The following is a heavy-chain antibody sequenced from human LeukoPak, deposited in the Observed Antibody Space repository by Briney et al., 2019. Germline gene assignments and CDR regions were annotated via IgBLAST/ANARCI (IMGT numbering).Heavy chain of an antibody. V-gene: IGHV3-23*01. CDR1: GFTFSIYA. J-gene: IGHJ4*02. CDR2: ISSSGGST. D-gene: IGHD5-18*01. Sequence: PGGSLRLSCAASGFTFSIYAMSWVRQAPGKGLEWVSAISSSGGSTYYADSVKGRFTISRDNSKNTLYLQMNSLRAEDTAVYYCAKGEWIQFQLYYFDYWGQGTLVTVSS. CDR3: AKGEWIQFQLYYFDY.